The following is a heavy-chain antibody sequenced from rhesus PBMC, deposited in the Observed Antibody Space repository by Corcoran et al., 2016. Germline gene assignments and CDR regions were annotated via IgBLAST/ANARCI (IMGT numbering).Heavy chain of an antibody. V-gene: IGHV4-173*01. D-gene: IGHD3-34*01. CDR2: ISGSSGST. Sequence: QLQLQESGPGLVKPSETLSLTCAVSGGSISSNYWSWIRQPPGKGLEWIGRISGSSGSTDYNPSLKRRVTISTDTSKNQFALKLSSVTAADTAVYYGARDAPGYYYAFDFWGQGLRVTVSS. CDR3: ARDAPGYYYAFDF. CDR1: GGSISSNY. J-gene: IGHJ3*01.